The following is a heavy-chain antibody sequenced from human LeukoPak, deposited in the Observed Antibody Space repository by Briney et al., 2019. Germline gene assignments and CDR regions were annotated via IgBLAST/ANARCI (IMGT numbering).Heavy chain of an antibody. J-gene: IGHJ4*02. D-gene: IGHD2-2*02. V-gene: IGHV3-21*01. CDR1: GFTFNSYS. CDR3: ARSDCSSTSCYSFDY. Sequence: GGSLRLSCAASGFTFNSYSMNWVRQAPGKGLEWVSSISSSSSYIYYADSVKGRFTISRDNAKNSLYLQMNSLRAEDTAVYYCARSDCSSTSCYSFDYWGQGTLVTVSS. CDR2: ISSSSSYI.